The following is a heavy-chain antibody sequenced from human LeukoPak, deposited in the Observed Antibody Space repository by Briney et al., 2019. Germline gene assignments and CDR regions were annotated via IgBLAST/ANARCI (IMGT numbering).Heavy chain of an antibody. Sequence: SETLSLTCTVSGGSVRTYYWSWIRQSPGKGVEWIGYIYSGSTNYNPSLKSRVTISVDASKNQCSLKLRSVTAADTAVYFCAGAHSNSFYFGFWGQGTLVSVSS. CDR3: AGAHSNSFYFGF. J-gene: IGHJ4*02. CDR1: GGSVRTYY. CDR2: IYSGST. V-gene: IGHV4-59*02. D-gene: IGHD4-11*01.